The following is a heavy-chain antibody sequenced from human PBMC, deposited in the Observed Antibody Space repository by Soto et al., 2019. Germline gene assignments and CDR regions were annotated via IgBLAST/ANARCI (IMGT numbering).Heavy chain of an antibody. CDR1: GGSISSGGYY. J-gene: IGHJ4*02. D-gene: IGHD3-22*01. CDR3: ASGSPSVSAYYYDSSGYYYVFDY. CDR2: IYYSGST. V-gene: IGHV4-31*03. Sequence: SETLSLTCTVSGGSISSGGYYWSWIRQHPGKGLEWIGYIYYSGSTYYNPSLKSRVTISVDTSKNQFSLKLSSVTAADTAVYYCASGSPSVSAYYYDSSGYYYVFDYWGQGTLVTVSS.